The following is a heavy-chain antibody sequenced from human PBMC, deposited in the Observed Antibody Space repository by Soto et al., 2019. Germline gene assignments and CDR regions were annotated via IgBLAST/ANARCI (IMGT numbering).Heavy chain of an antibody. Sequence: ASVKVSCKASGYTFTGYYMHWVRQAPGQGLELMGWINPNSGGTNYAQKFQGRVTMTRDTSISTAYMELSRLRSDDTAVYYCARDRRVATSRMDVWGQGTTVTVSS. CDR2: INPNSGGT. J-gene: IGHJ6*02. CDR1: GYTFTGYY. CDR3: ARDRRVATSRMDV. V-gene: IGHV1-2*02. D-gene: IGHD5-12*01.